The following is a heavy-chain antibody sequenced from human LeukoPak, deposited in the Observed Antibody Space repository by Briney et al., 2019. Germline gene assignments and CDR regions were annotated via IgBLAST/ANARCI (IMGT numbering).Heavy chain of an antibody. Sequence: VESLKIPLKASGYHFSGYWISWVCQLPGKGLEWMRLIYPGDSDTRYSPSFQGQVIISADMSLSTDYLQWTSLKASDTAIYYCARRARGTQVTTHWFEPWGQGTLVTVYS. V-gene: IGHV5-51*01. D-gene: IGHD4-17*01. CDR2: IYPGDSDT. CDR1: GYHFSGYW. J-gene: IGHJ5*02. CDR3: ARRARGTQVTTHWFEP.